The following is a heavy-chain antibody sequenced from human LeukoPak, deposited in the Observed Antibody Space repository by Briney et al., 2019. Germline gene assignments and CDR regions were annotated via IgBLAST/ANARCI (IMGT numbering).Heavy chain of an antibody. J-gene: IGHJ6*02. CDR3: ARGYSSGWPFYYYYGMDV. D-gene: IGHD6-19*01. V-gene: IGHV4-4*02. CDR2: IYHSGST. CDR1: GGSISSSNW. Sequence: SETLSLTCAVSGGSISSSNWWSWVRQPPGKGLEWIGEIYHSGSTNYNPSLKSRVTISVDKSKNQFSLKLSSVTAADTAVYYCARGYSSGWPFYYYYGMDVWGQGTTVTVSS.